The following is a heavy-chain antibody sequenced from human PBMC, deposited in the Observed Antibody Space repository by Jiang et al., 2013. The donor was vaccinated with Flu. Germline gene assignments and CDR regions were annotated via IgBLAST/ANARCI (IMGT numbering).Heavy chain of an antibody. CDR1: GCSFNTYW. CDR2: IYPGDSDT. J-gene: IGHJ4*02. V-gene: IGHV5-51*03. CDR3: ARVPYSSGWDFDY. Sequence: GAEVKKPGESLKISCKGSGCSFNTYWIGWVRQMPGKGLEWMGFIYPGDSDTRYSPSFQGQVTISSDKSISTAYLQWSTLKASDTAMYYCARVPYSSGWDFDYWGQGTLVTVSS. D-gene: IGHD6-19*01.